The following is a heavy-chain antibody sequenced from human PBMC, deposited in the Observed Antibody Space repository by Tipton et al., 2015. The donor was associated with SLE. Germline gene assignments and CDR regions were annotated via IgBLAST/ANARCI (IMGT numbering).Heavy chain of an antibody. CDR1: GGSFSGYY. D-gene: IGHD6-6*01. CDR2: INHSGST. V-gene: IGHV4-34*01. Sequence: TLSLTCAVYGGSFSGYYWSWIRQPPGKGLEWIGEINHSGSTNYNPSLKSRVTISVDTSKNQFSLKLSSVTAADTAVYYCARERGSSSSGHYWGQGTLVTVSS. CDR3: ARERGSSSSGHY. J-gene: IGHJ4*02.